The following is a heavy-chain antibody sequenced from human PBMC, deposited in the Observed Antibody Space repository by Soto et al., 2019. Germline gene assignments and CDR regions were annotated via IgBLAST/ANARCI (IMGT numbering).Heavy chain of an antibody. CDR2: IYHSGSP. J-gene: IGHJ5*02. CDR3: ARRVPAAPNWFDP. Sequence: SETLSLTCAVSGGSISSGTWWSWVRQPPGRGLEWIGEIYHSGSPNYNPSLKSRVTMSVDKPKNLFSLRLSSVTAADSALYYCARRVPAAPNWFDPWGQGTLVTVSS. D-gene: IGHD2-2*01. CDR1: GGSISSGTW. V-gene: IGHV4-4*02.